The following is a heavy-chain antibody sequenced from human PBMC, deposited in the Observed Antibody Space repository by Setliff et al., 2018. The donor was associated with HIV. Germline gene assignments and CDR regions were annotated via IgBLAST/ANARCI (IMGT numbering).Heavy chain of an antibody. V-gene: IGHV4-59*08. Sequence: SETLSLTCTVSGGSITSHYWSWIRQPPGKGLEWIGYIYYRGSANYNPSPKSRVSISLDTSKNQFSLKLSSVTAADTAVYYCGRLSDTAMASFDSWGQGTLVTVSS. D-gene: IGHD5-18*01. J-gene: IGHJ4*02. CDR2: IYYRGSA. CDR3: GRLSDTAMASFDS. CDR1: GGSITSHY.